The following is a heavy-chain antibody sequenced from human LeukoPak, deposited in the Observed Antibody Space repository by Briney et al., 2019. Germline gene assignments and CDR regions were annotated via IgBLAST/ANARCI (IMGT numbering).Heavy chain of an antibody. CDR3: ARVVVAATAYYYYYMDV. Sequence: ASVKVSFKASGYTFTIYGISWVRQAPGQGLEWMGWISAYNGNTNYAQKLQGRVTMTTDTSTSTAYMELRSLRSDDTAVYYCARVVVAATAYYYYYMDVWGKGTTVTVSS. D-gene: IGHD2-15*01. V-gene: IGHV1-18*01. CDR2: ISAYNGNT. J-gene: IGHJ6*03. CDR1: GYTFTIYG.